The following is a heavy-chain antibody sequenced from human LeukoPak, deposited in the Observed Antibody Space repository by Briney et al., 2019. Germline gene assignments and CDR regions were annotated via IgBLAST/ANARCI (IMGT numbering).Heavy chain of an antibody. Sequence: GGSLRLSCIASGFIVTTNYMTWVRQAPGKGLEWVSYISSSGSTIYYADSVKGRFTISRDNATNSLYLQMNSLRAEDTAVYYCARVAAGRITIFGVALGAFDIWGQGTMVTVSS. CDR1: GFIVTTNY. CDR2: ISSSGSTI. J-gene: IGHJ3*02. D-gene: IGHD3-3*01. CDR3: ARVAAGRITIFGVALGAFDI. V-gene: IGHV3-11*04.